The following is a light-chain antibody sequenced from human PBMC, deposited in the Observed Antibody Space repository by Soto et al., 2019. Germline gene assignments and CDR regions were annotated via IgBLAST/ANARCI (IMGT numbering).Light chain of an antibody. Sequence: VFTPPPARLSFSPVDSCALPFRAIQSVSTCNLAWYQQRPGQAHRLLIYGASTRATGIPARFSGSGCGTEFTPTIRSLQSEDFAVYYCQQHNNWPNLTVGGGTKVEIK. CDR1: QSVSTCN. J-gene: IGKJ4*01. V-gene: IGKV3-15*01. CDR3: QQHNNWPNLT. CDR2: GAS.